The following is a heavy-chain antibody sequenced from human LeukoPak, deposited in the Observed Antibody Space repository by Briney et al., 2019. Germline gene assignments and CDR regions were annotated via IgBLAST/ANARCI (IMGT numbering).Heavy chain of an antibody. V-gene: IGHV3-53*01. CDR1: GFTVSSNY. CDR2: IYSGGST. D-gene: IGHD3-10*01. J-gene: IGHJ4*02. Sequence: GGSLRLSCAASGFTVSSNYMSWVRQAPGKGLEWVSVIYSGGSTYYADSVKGRFTISRDNSKNELYLQMNSLRAEDTAVYYCARGPYGSGSYWVDYWGQGTLVTVSS. CDR3: ARGPYGSGSYWVDY.